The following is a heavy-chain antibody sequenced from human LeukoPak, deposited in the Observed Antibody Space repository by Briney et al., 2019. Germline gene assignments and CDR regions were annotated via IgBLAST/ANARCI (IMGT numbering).Heavy chain of an antibody. CDR3: AKRYCSGGSCHFYYYYGMDV. V-gene: IGHV3-23*01. Sequence: PGGSLRLSCAASGFTFSSYAMTWVRQAPGKGLEWVSAISGSGGSTYYADSVKGRFTISRDNSKNTVYLQMNSLRAEDTAVYYCAKRYCSGGSCHFYYYYGMDVWGQGTTVTVSS. J-gene: IGHJ6*02. CDR1: GFTFSSYA. CDR2: ISGSGGST. D-gene: IGHD2-15*01.